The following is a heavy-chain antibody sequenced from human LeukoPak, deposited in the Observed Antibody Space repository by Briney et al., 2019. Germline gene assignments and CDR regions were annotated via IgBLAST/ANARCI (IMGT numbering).Heavy chain of an antibody. J-gene: IGHJ5*02. V-gene: IGHV4-34*01. CDR2: INHSGST. D-gene: IGHD6-13*01. CDR1: GGSFSGYY. Sequence: PSETLSLTCAVYGGSFSGYYWSWIRQPPGKGLEWIGEINHSGSTNYNPSLKSRVTISVDTSKNQFSLKLSSVTAADTAVYYCARWGSSWYLNWFDPGGQGTLVTVSS. CDR3: ARWGSSWYLNWFDP.